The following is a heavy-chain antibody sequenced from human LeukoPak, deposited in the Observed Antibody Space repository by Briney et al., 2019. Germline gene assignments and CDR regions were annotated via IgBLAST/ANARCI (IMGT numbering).Heavy chain of an antibody. CDR3: AKDLYTSRYACCFDY. CDR1: GFTFSNYA. Sequence: GGSLRLSCVASGFTFSNYAMNWVRQAPGKGLEWVSGVSGGGSSTYYTDSVKGRFTISRDNSKNMLYLQMNSLRAEDTAVYYCAKDLYTSRYACCFDYWGQGTLVTVSS. CDR2: VSGGGSST. J-gene: IGHJ4*02. D-gene: IGHD6-13*01. V-gene: IGHV3-23*01.